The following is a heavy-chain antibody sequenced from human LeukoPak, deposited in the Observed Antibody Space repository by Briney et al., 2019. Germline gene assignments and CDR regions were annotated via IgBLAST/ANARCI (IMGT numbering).Heavy chain of an antibody. CDR3: ASERPSSSWYDY. CDR1: GFTFSSYW. J-gene: IGHJ4*02. Sequence: GGSLRLSCAASGFTFSSYWMTWVRQAPGKGLEWVANIKGDGSEKYYVDSVKGRFTISRDSAKISLFLQMNSLRAEDTAVYYCASERPSSSWYDYWGQGTLVTVSS. V-gene: IGHV3-7*01. CDR2: IKGDGSEK. D-gene: IGHD6-13*01.